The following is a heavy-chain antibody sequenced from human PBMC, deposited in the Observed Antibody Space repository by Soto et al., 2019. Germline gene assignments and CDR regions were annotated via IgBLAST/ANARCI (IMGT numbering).Heavy chain of an antibody. CDR1: GFTFSSYA. CDR3: AKDQCFRVVGTYYYYMDV. CDR2: ISGSGGST. J-gene: IGHJ6*03. Sequence: PGGSLRLSCAASGFTFSSYAMSWVRQAPGKGLEWVSAISGSGGSTYYADSVKGRFTISRDNSKNTLYLQMNSLRAEDTAVYYCAKDQCFRVVGTYYYYMDVWGKGPTVTVSS. V-gene: IGHV3-23*01. D-gene: IGHD3-3*01.